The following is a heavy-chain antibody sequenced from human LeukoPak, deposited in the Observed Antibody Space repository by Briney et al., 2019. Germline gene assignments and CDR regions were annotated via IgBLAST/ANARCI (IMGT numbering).Heavy chain of an antibody. D-gene: IGHD3-10*01. CDR1: GFTFSSYA. CDR2: ISGSGGST. J-gene: IGHJ4*02. CDR3: AKGQGSGSYLRIFDY. Sequence: GGSLRLSCAASGFTFSSYAMSWVRQAPGKGLEWVSAISGSGGSTYYADSVKGRFTISRDNSKNTLYLQMNSLRAEDTAVYYCAKGQGSGSYLRIFDYWGQGTLVTVSS. V-gene: IGHV3-23*01.